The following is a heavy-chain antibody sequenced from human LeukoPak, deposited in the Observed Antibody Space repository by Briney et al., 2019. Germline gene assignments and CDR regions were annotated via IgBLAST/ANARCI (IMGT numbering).Heavy chain of an antibody. J-gene: IGHJ3*02. V-gene: IGHV3-30*02. D-gene: IGHD2-2*01. Sequence: PGGSLRLSCAASGFTFSSYGMHWVRQAPGKGLEWVAFIRYDGSNKYYADSVKGRFTISRDNSKNTLYLQMNSLRAEDTAVYYCAKDLVGYCSSTSCYQGSAFDIWGQGTMVTVSS. CDR3: AKDLVGYCSSTSCYQGSAFDI. CDR2: IRYDGSNK. CDR1: GFTFSSYG.